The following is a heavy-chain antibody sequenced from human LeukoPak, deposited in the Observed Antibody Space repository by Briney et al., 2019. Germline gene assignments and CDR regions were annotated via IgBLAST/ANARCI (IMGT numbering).Heavy chain of an antibody. CDR1: GGSISSYY. CDR3: ARDPAAGTLDY. Sequence: SETLSLTCTVSGGSISSYYWSWIRQPPGKGLEWIGYIYYSGSTNYNPSLKSRVTMSVDTSKNQFSLKLSSVTAADTAVYYCARDPAAGTLDYWGQGTLVTVSS. V-gene: IGHV4-59*12. D-gene: IGHD6-13*01. CDR2: IYYSGST. J-gene: IGHJ4*02.